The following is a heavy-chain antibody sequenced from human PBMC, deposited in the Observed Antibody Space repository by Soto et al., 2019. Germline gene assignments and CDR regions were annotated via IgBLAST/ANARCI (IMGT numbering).Heavy chain of an antibody. V-gene: IGHV3-23*01. CDR2: ISGSGGST. J-gene: IGHJ2*01. Sequence: GGSLRLSCAASGFTFSSYAMSWVRQAPGKGLEWVSAISGSGGSTYYADSVKGRFTISRDNSKNTLYLQMNSLRAEDTAVYYCAKDQKGGGYAIKGGIDLWGRGTLVTVSS. D-gene: IGHD5-12*01. CDR1: GFTFSSYA. CDR3: AKDQKGGGYAIKGGIDL.